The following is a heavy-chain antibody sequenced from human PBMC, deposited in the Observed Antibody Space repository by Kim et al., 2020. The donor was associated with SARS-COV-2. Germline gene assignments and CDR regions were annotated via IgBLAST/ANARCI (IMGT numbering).Heavy chain of an antibody. V-gene: IGHV3-30*07. D-gene: IGHD2-15*01. CDR3: TREPCSGGSCFGMDV. J-gene: IGHJ6*02. Sequence: DPVKGRFTISRDNSKNTVYLQMSSLRAEDTAVYYSTREPCSGGSCFGMDVWGQGTTVTVSS.